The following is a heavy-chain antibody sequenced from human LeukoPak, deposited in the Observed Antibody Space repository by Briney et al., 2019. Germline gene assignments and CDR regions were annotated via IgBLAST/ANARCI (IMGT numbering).Heavy chain of an antibody. CDR3: ARAGVGVSYYYDSSGYD. D-gene: IGHD3-22*01. J-gene: IGHJ4*02. V-gene: IGHV1-2*06. Sequence: ASVKVSCKASGYTFTGYYMHWVRQAPGQGLEWMGRINPNSGGTNYAQKFQGRVTMTRDTSISTAYMELSRLRSDDTAVYYCARAGVGVSYYYDSSGYDLGQGTLVTVSS. CDR2: INPNSGGT. CDR1: GYTFTGYY.